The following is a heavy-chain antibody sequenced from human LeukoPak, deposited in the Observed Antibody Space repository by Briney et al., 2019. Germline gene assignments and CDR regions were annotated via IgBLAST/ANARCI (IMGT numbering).Heavy chain of an antibody. CDR2: ISGSGGST. D-gene: IGHD3-16*01. J-gene: IGHJ4*02. Sequence: GGSLRLSCAASGFSFSNYAMSWVRQAPGKGLEWVSGISGSGGSTYYADSVKGRFTISRDNSKNTLYLQMNSLRAEDTAVYYCAAMGDAPGGYEPFDYWGQGTLVTVSS. CDR1: GFSFSNYA. V-gene: IGHV3-23*01. CDR3: AAMGDAPGGYEPFDY.